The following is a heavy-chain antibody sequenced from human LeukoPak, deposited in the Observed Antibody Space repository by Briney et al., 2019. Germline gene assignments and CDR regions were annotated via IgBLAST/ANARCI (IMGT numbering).Heavy chain of an antibody. J-gene: IGHJ4*02. CDR1: GYTFTSYG. CDR2: INPNSGGT. CDR3: ARDTGYGDYVGDY. D-gene: IGHD4-17*01. V-gene: IGHV1-18*01. Sequence: GASVKVSCKASGYTFTSYGISWVRQAPGQGLEWMGWINPNSGGTNYAQKFQGRVTMTTDTSTSTAYMELRSLRSDDTAVYYCARDTGYGDYVGDYWGQGTLVTVSS.